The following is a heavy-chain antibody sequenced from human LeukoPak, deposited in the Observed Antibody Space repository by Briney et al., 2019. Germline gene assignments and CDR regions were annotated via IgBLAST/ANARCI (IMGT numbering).Heavy chain of an antibody. Sequence: SVKVSCKASGGTFSSYAISWVRQAPGQGLEWMGGIIPIFGTANYAQKFQGRVTITTDESTSTAYMELSSLRSEDTAVYYCARGSVATIGDAYYYYYMDVWGKGATVTVSS. V-gene: IGHV1-69*05. CDR1: GGTFSSYA. CDR3: ARGSVATIGDAYYYYYMDV. D-gene: IGHD5-12*01. CDR2: IIPIFGTA. J-gene: IGHJ6*03.